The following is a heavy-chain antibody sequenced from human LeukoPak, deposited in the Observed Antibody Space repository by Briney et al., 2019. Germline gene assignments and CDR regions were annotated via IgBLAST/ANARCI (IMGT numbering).Heavy chain of an antibody. J-gene: IGHJ4*02. CDR1: GYTFTSYG. CDR3: AREGVYCSGGSCFSKEIDY. CDR2: ISAYNGNT. D-gene: IGHD2-15*01. V-gene: IGHV1-18*01. Sequence: ASVKVSCKASGYTFTSYGISWVRQAPGQGLEWMGWISAYNGNTNYAQKLQGRVTMTTDTSTSTAYMELRSLRSDDTAVCYCAREGVYCSGGSCFSKEIDYWGQGTLVTVSS.